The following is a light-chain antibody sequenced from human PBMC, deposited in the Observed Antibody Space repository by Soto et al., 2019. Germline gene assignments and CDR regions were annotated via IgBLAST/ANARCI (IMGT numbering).Light chain of an antibody. CDR1: SSDVGGYNY. V-gene: IGLV2-14*01. J-gene: IGLJ1*01. CDR3: SSYTSSSTPYV. Sequence: QSALTQPASVSGSPGQSITISCTGTSSDVGGYNYVSWYQHHPGKAPNLMIYEVSNRPSGVSNRFSGSKSGNTASLTISGLQAEDEADYYCSSYTSSSTPYVFGTGTKLTVL. CDR2: EVS.